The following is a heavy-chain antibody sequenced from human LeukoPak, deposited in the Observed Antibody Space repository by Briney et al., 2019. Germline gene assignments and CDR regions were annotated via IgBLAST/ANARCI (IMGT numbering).Heavy chain of an antibody. V-gene: IGHV3-23*01. Sequence: TGGSLRLSCAASGFTFSSYAMSWVRQAPGKGLEWVSAISGSGGSTYYADSVKGRFTISRDNSKNTLYLQMNSLRAEDTAVYYCAKDQGDYGDYGRLDYWGQGTLVTVFS. CDR1: GFTFSSYA. CDR2: ISGSGGST. D-gene: IGHD4-17*01. CDR3: AKDQGDYGDYGRLDY. J-gene: IGHJ4*02.